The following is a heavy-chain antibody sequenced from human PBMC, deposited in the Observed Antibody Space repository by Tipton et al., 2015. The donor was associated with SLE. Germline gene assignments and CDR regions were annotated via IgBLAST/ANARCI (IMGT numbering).Heavy chain of an antibody. Sequence: TLSLTCTVSGASITSHYWSWIRQPPGRGLEWIGYIYYSGTTNYNPSLKSRITISVDTSKSQFSLKLSSMTAADTAVYYCARDSTSGWHDYWGQGTLVTVSS. D-gene: IGHD6-25*01. V-gene: IGHV4-59*11. CDR2: IYYSGTT. CDR1: GASITSHY. CDR3: ARDSTSGWHDY. J-gene: IGHJ4*02.